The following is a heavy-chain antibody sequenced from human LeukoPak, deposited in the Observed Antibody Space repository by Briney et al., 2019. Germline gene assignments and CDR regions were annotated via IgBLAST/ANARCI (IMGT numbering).Heavy chain of an antibody. CDR2: IIPIFGTA. D-gene: IGHD3-10*01. V-gene: IGHV1-69*13. Sequence: SVKVSCKASGGTFSSYAISWVRQAPGQGLEWVGGIIPIFGTANYAQKFQGRVTITADESTSTAYMELSSLRSEDTAVYYCARDPGYYGSGSPHYYGMDVWGQGTRSPSP. J-gene: IGHJ6*02. CDR1: GGTFSSYA. CDR3: ARDPGYYGSGSPHYYGMDV.